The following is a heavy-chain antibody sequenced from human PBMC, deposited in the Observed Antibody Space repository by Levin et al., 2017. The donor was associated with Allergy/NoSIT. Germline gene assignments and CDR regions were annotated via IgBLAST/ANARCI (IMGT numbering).Heavy chain of an antibody. CDR2: IYYSGST. CDR3: ARGERGVATPSY. CDR1: GGSISSYY. D-gene: IGHD5-12*01. V-gene: IGHV4-59*01. J-gene: IGHJ4*02. Sequence: SETLSLTCTVSGGSISSYYWSWIRQPPGKGLEWIGYIYYSGSTNYNPSLKSRVTISVDTSKNQFSLKLSSVTAADTAVYYCARGERGVATPSYWGQGTLVTVSS.